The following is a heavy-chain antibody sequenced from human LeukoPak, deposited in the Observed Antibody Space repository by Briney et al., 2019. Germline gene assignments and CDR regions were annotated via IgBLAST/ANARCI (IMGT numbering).Heavy chain of an antibody. J-gene: IGHJ4*02. CDR2: INPNSGGT. V-gene: IGHV1-2*02. CDR3: ARSRYCSSTSCYSFDY. D-gene: IGHD2-2*01. Sequence: GASVKVSCQASGYTFTGYYMHWVRQAPGQGLEWMGWINPNSGGTNYAQKFQGGVTMTRDTSISTAYMELSRLRSDDPAVYYCARSRYCSSTSCYSFDYWGQGTLVTVSS. CDR1: GYTFTGYY.